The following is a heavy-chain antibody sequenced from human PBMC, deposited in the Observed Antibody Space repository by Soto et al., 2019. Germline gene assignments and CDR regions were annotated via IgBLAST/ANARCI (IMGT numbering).Heavy chain of an antibody. CDR3: AREGSYGWYDC. D-gene: IGHD2-15*01. V-gene: IGHV1-18*01. CDR1: GYTFSSHG. Sequence: ASVKVSCKASGYTFSSHGIIWVRQAPGQGLEWMGWISGYNGNAKYAQRFQGRVTMTTDTSTSTVYMDLRGLGSDDSAVYYCAREGSYGWYDCWGQGTLVTVSS. J-gene: IGHJ5*01. CDR2: ISGYNGNA.